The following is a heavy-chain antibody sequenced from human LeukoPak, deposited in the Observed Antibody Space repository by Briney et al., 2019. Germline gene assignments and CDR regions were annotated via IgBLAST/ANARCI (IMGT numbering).Heavy chain of an antibody. CDR3: ATYGLEYGSFDY. D-gene: IGHD3-10*01. CDR1: GYTLTELS. CDR2: FDPEDDET. V-gene: IGHV1-24*01. Sequence: ASVKVSCKVSGYTLTELSMHWVRQAPGKGLEWMGGFDPEDDETIYAQKFQGIVTMTEDTSTDTAYMELSSLRSEDTAVYYCATYGLEYGSFDYWGQGTLVTVSS. J-gene: IGHJ4*02.